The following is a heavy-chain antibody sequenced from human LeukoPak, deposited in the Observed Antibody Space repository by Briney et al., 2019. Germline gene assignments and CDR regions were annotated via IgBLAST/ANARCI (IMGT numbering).Heavy chain of an antibody. Sequence: PSETLSLTCTVSGGSIRNYYWSWIRQAPGKGLEWVANIKQDGSEKYYVDSVKGRFTISRDNAKNSLYLQMNSLRAEDTAVYYCARDYVGRANWFDPWGQGTLVTVSS. CDR3: ARDYVGRANWFDP. V-gene: IGHV3-7*01. CDR1: GGSIRNYY. J-gene: IGHJ5*02. D-gene: IGHD1-26*01. CDR2: IKQDGSEK.